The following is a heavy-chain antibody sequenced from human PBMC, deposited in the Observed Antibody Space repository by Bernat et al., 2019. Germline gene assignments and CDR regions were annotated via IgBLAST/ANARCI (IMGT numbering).Heavy chain of an antibody. Sequence: QVQLEQSGAEVKKPGASVKVSCKTSGYSFTSFAIHWARQAPGQRLEWLGVNNSGSDDTRYPQKFRGRVTISGDTFASTSYMELSSLTSEDTAVYYCARGDGPDHWLIDYWGQGTLVTVSS. D-gene: IGHD3-10*01. V-gene: IGHV1-3*04. CDR3: ARGDGPDHWLIDY. J-gene: IGHJ4*02. CDR2: NNSGSDDT. CDR1: GYSFTSFA.